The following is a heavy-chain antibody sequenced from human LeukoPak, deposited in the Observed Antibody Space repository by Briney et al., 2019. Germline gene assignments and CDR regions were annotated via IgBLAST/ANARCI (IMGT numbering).Heavy chain of an antibody. D-gene: IGHD6-19*01. J-gene: IGHJ6*02. CDR1: GFTFSSYS. CDR2: ISSGSSTI. Sequence: GGSLRLSCAASGFTFSSYSMNWVRQAPGKGLEWVSYISSGSSTIYYADSVKGRFTISRDNAKNSLYLQMNSLRDEDTAVYYCARWAAVAGLNYYYYGMDVWGQGTTVTVSS. CDR3: ARWAAVAGLNYYYYGMDV. V-gene: IGHV3-48*02.